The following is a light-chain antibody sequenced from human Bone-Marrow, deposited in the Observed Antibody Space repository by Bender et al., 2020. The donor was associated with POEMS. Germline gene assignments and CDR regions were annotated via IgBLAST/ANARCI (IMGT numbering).Light chain of an antibody. CDR3: QSYDNSLGGWV. Sequence: QSALTQPASVSGSPGQSITISCTGTSSDIGIYNYVSWYQQHPGTAPQLMIYDVSYRPSGVSSRFSGSKSGTSASLAITGLQAEDEGDYYCQSYDNSLGGWVFGGGTKLTVL. CDR1: SSDIGIYNY. J-gene: IGLJ3*02. CDR2: DVS. V-gene: IGLV2-14*03.